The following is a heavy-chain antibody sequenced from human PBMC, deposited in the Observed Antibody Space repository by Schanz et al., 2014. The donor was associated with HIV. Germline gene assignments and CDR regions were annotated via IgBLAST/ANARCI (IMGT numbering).Heavy chain of an antibody. Sequence: EVQLVESGGGLVQPGRSLRLSCAASGFIFADYAMHWVRQAPGKGLERVSTISWNSGSIGYADSVKGRFTISRDNAKNSLYLHINGLRVEDTALYYCAKGPYVGNSYYFEYWGQGTLVTVSS. CDR3: AKGPYVGNSYYFEY. J-gene: IGHJ4*02. D-gene: IGHD3-16*01. CDR2: ISWNSGSI. CDR1: GFIFADYA. V-gene: IGHV3-9*01.